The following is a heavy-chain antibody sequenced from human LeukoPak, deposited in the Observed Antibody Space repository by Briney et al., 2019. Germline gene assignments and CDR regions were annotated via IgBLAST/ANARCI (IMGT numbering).Heavy chain of an antibody. D-gene: IGHD3-3*01. CDR3: ARNYDFWSGYYPFQH. Sequence: ASVKVSCKASGGTFSSYAISWVRQAPGQGLEWMGWINPNSGGTNYAQKFQGRVTMTRDTSISTAYMELSRLRSDDTAVYYCARNYDFWSGYYPFQHWGQSTLVTVSS. CDR2: INPNSGGT. V-gene: IGHV1-2*02. J-gene: IGHJ1*01. CDR1: GGTFSSYA.